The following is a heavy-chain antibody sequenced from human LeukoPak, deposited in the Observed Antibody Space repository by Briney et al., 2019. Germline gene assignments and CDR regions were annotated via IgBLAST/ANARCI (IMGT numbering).Heavy chain of an antibody. V-gene: IGHV3-23*01. D-gene: IGHD6-13*01. Sequence: PGGSQRLSCAASGFTFSRYVMTWVRQAPGKGLDWVSAISGGGTRTYYADSVKGRFTISRDNSKDTLYLQVNSLRAEDTAVYYCAKDLDAAVGARKYFQHWGQGTLVTVSS. CDR1: GFTFSRYV. CDR3: AKDLDAAVGARKYFQH. J-gene: IGHJ1*01. CDR2: ISGGGTRT.